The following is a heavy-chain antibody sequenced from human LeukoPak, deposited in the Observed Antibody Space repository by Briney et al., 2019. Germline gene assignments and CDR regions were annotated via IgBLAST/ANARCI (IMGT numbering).Heavy chain of an antibody. CDR3: AKGYCSGGSCYAVFDY. CDR1: GFTFSSYA. J-gene: IGHJ4*02. CDR2: ISGSGGST. Sequence: GGSLRLSCAASGFTFSSYAMSWVRQAPGKGLEWVSAISGSGGSTYYADSVKGRFTISRDNSKNTLYLQMNSLRAEDTAVYYCAKGYCSGGSCYAVFDYRGQGTLVTVSS. V-gene: IGHV3-23*01. D-gene: IGHD2-15*01.